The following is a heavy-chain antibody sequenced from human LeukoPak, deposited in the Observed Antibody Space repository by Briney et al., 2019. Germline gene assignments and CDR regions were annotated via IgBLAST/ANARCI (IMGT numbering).Heavy chain of an antibody. CDR1: GFTFSSYS. V-gene: IGHV3-23*01. D-gene: IGHD3-22*01. J-gene: IGHJ4*02. Sequence: GGSLRLSCAASGFTFSSYSMNWVRQAPGKGLEWVSAISGCGGSTYYADSVKGRFTISRDNSKNTLYLQMNSLRAEDTAVYYCAKTPPDYYDSSGYAPLDYWGQGTLVTVSS. CDR2: ISGCGGST. CDR3: AKTPPDYYDSSGYAPLDY.